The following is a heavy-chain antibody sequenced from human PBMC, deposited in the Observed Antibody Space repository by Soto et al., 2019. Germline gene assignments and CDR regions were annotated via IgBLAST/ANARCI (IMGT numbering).Heavy chain of an antibody. CDR3: ASGASRWYPYFVDS. CDR1: EGTFNSYA. D-gene: IGHD6-13*01. J-gene: IGHJ4*02. Sequence: QAQVVQSGAEVRKPGSSVKLSCKASEGTFNSYAIAWVRQAPGQGLEWMGGIIPYYNTLNYAQKFQDRVTITADDSTNTGYMELSSLRSYDTAVYFCASGASRWYPYFVDSWAQGTLVTVSS. V-gene: IGHV1-69*01. CDR2: IIPYYNTL.